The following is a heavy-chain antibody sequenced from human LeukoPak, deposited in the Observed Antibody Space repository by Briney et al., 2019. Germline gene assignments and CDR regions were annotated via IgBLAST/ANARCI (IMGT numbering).Heavy chain of an antibody. V-gene: IGHV3-30*04. CDR1: GFTISAYT. J-gene: IGHJ6*04. Sequence: TGGYLRLYCSAYGFTISAYTMHWLRQAPGKGLEWVALISYDGDNIFYADSVKGRFTISRDNSKNTMDLQMSSLRPEDTTAYSCERMHSSGWNGMDAWGKGATVTVSS. CDR2: ISYDGDNI. D-gene: IGHD6-19*01. CDR3: ERMHSSGWNGMDA.